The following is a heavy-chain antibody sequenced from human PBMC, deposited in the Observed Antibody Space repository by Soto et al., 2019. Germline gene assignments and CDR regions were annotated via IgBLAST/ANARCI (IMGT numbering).Heavy chain of an antibody. D-gene: IGHD5-18*01. J-gene: IGHJ4*02. CDR3: ARYTGYDYGTLDY. Sequence: SDTLSLTCTVSGGSISSGSYYWGWIRQSPGKGLEWIGSIYYSETTYYNPSLNSRATISVDTSKNQFSLKLSSVTAADTAVYYCARYTGYDYGTLDYWGQGALVTVSS. CDR2: IYYSETT. V-gene: IGHV4-39*01. CDR1: GGSISSGSYY.